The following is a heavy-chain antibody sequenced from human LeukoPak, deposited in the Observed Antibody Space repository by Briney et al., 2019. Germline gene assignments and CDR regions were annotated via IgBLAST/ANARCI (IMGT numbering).Heavy chain of an antibody. CDR1: GFTFITYA. D-gene: IGHD2-2*01. CDR2: ISGSGGST. V-gene: IGHV3-23*01. J-gene: IGHJ3*02. Sequence: GGSLRLSCVASGFTFITYAMSWVRQAPGKGLEWVSSISGSGGSTYYADSVRGRFTISRDNAKNSLYLQMNSLRAEDTALYYCASPSRDAFDIWGQGTMVTVSS. CDR3: ASPSRDAFDI.